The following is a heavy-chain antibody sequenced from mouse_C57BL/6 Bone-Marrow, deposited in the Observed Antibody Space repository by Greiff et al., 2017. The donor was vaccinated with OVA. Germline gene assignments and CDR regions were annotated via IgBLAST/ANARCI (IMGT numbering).Heavy chain of an antibody. D-gene: IGHD2-4*01. CDR1: GFTFSSYA. J-gene: IGHJ3*01. CDR3: ARDHDYDRFAY. CDR2: ISDGGSYT. V-gene: IGHV5-4*01. Sequence: EVMLVESGGGLVKPGGSLKLSCAASGFTFSSYAMSWVRQTPEKRLEWVATISDGGSYTYYPDNVKGRFTISRDNAKNNLYLQMSHLKSEDTAMYYCARDHDYDRFAYWGQGTLVTVAA.